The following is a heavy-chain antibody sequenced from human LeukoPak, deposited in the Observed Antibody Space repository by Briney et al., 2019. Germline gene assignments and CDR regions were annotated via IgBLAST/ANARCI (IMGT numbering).Heavy chain of an antibody. Sequence: GGSLRLSCAASGFTFSSYWMSWVRQAPGKGLEWGANIKQDGNEKYYVDSVKGRFTISRDNAKNSLYLQMNSLRAEDTAVYYCARDGLASSGCPDYWGQGALVTVSS. V-gene: IGHV3-7*01. J-gene: IGHJ4*02. CDR3: ARDGLASSGCPDY. CDR2: IKQDGNEK. D-gene: IGHD6-25*01. CDR1: GFTFSSYW.